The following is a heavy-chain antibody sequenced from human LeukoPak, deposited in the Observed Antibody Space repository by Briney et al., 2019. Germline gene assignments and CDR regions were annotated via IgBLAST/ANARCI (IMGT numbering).Heavy chain of an antibody. Sequence: PGGSLRLSCAASGFTFSSYSMNWVRQAPGKGLEWVSSISSSSSYIYYADSVKGRFTCSRDNAKNSLYLQMNRLRAEDTAVYYCARDPSSGSYYVGFFYYYYMDVWGKGTTVTVSS. CDR2: ISSSSSYI. CDR3: ARDPSSGSYYVGFFYYYYMDV. V-gene: IGHV3-21*01. J-gene: IGHJ6*03. CDR1: GFTFSSYS. D-gene: IGHD1-26*01.